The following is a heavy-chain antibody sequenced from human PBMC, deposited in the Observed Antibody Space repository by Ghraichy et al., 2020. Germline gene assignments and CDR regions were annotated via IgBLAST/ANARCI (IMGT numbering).Heavy chain of an antibody. CDR3: AVTVPHKYYSAFNI. J-gene: IGHJ3*02. CDR2: IKQDGSEK. D-gene: IGHD3-10*01. CDR1: GFPFSTYW. Sequence: GGSLRLSCAASGFPFSTYWMNWVRQAPGKGLEWVANIKQDGSEKYYIDSVVGRFTISRDNAKNSLYLQMNSLRTEDTAIYYCAVTVPHKYYSAFNIWGQGKTVIVYS. V-gene: IGHV3-7*03.